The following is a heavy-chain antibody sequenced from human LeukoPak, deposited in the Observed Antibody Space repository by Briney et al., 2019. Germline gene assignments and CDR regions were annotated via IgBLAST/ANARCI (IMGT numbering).Heavy chain of an antibody. CDR1: GFTFSSYE. J-gene: IGHJ4*02. CDR3: ARADENFDV. Sequence: GGSLRLSCAASGFTFSSYEMNWVRQAPGKGLEWVSYISSSGSTKYYADSVKGRFTISRDSAKNSLYLQMSSLRDEDTAVYYCARADENFDVWGQGTLVTVSS. V-gene: IGHV3-48*03. CDR2: ISSSGSTK.